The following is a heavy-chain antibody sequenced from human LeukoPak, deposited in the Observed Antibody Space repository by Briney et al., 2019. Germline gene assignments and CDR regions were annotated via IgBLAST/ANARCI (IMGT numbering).Heavy chain of an antibody. CDR1: GFTFHDYT. J-gene: IGHJ6*03. V-gene: IGHV3-43*01. CDR3: AKAAPYYYYYMQV. CDR2: ISWDGGST. Sequence: GGSLRLSCAVSGFTFHDYTMHWVRQAPGKGLEWVSHISWDGGSTYYADSVKGRFTISRDISKNSVYLQMNSLRTEDTAMYYCAKAAPYYYYYMQVWGKGTTVTISS.